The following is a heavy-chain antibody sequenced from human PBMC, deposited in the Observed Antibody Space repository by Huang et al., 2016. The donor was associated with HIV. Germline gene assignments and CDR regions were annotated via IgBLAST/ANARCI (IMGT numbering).Heavy chain of an antibody. CDR2: IWYDGSNK. D-gene: IGHD6-19*01. V-gene: IGHV3-33*08. J-gene: IGHJ1*01. CDR1: GFTFSSYG. Sequence: QVQLVESGGGVVQPGRSLRLSCAASGFTFSSYGMHWVRQAPGKGLECVAVIWYDGSNKYYADSVKGRFTISRDNSKNTLYLQMNSLKTEDTAVYYCALKGDSSGWEYFRHWGQGTLVTVSS. CDR3: ALKGDSSGWEYFRH.